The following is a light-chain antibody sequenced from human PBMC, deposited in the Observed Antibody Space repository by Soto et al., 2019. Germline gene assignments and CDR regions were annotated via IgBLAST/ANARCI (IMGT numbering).Light chain of an antibody. Sequence: EIVLTQSPGTLSLSPGDRATLSCRASQSVSSNFLAWYQQKPGQAPRLLIYGASIRATGIPDRFSGSGSGTDFTLTIRRLEPEDFAMYFCHKSGSSPRTFGQGTKVEIK. CDR1: QSVSSNF. V-gene: IGKV3-20*01. CDR3: HKSGSSPRT. CDR2: GAS. J-gene: IGKJ1*01.